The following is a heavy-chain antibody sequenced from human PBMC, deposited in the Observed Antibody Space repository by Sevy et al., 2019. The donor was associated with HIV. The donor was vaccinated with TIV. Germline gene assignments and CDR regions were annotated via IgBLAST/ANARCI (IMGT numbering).Heavy chain of an antibody. J-gene: IGHJ1*01. CDR1: GYSFTGYF. CDR2: INPKSGDT. V-gene: IGHV1-2*02. Sequence: ASVKVSCKASGYSFTGYFIYWLRQAPGQGLEWMGWINPKSGDTNYALSFKGRVTMTGHPSISTAYMELSSLTPDDSAIYHCARVIRDSSTATRYFQRCGQGTLVTVSS. CDR3: ARVIRDSSTATRYFQR. D-gene: IGHD2-2*01.